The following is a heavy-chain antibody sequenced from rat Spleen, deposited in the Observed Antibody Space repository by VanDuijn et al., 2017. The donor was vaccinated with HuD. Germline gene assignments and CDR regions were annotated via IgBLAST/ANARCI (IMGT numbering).Heavy chain of an antibody. Sequence: EVQLVESGGGLVQPGRSLKLSCAASGFTFSDYYMAWVRQAPKKGLEWVVSTSYEGSSTYYVDSVEGRFTVSRDNAKTTLYLQMDSLRSEDTATYYCARSSLGFDYWGQGTLVTVSS. CDR3: ARSSLGFDY. J-gene: IGHJ3*01. CDR2: TSYEGSST. CDR1: GFTFSDYY. D-gene: IGHD5-1*01. V-gene: IGHV5-22*01.